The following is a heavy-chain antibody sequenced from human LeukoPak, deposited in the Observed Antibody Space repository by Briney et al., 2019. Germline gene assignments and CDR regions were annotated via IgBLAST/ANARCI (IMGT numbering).Heavy chain of an antibody. D-gene: IGHD6-19*01. V-gene: IGHV3-30*18. Sequence: GRSLRLSCAASGFTFSNYGMHWVRQAPGKGLEWVAVISYDGSNKYYADSVKGRFTISRDNSKNTLYLEMNSLRAEDTDLYYCAKDYDRRYSSDWYAQNWIDPWGQGTLVTVSS. CDR2: ISYDGSNK. CDR1: GFTFSNYG. CDR3: AKDYDRRYSSDWYAQNWIDP. J-gene: IGHJ5*02.